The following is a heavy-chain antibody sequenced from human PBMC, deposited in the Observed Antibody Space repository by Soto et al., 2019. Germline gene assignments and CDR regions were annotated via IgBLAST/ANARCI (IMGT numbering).Heavy chain of an antibody. CDR2: SAPEGGEP. V-gene: IGHV1-24*01. CDR3: AADRKIVGTIRAFDF. Sequence: VLENTLTELTIDWLRQAPGKGLEWMGRSAPEGGEPIYPQKFQGRVSMTEDPSTDTAYMELTSLRSEDTAVYFCAADRKIVGTIRAFDFWGQGTLVTVSS. J-gene: IGHJ4*02. CDR1: ENTLTELT. D-gene: IGHD1-26*01.